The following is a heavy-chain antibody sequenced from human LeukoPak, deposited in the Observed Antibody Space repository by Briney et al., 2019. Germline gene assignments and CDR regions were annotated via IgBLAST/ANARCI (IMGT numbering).Heavy chain of an antibody. CDR1: GGSFSGYY. D-gene: IGHD2-8*01. V-gene: IGHV4-34*01. CDR3: ATKHRWSDGFDV. Sequence: SETLSLTCAVYGGSFSGYYWSWIRQPPGKGLEWIGEINHSGSTNYNPSLKSRVTISVDTSKNQFSLKLSSVTAADTAVYYCATKHRWSDGFDVWGQGTIVTVSS. J-gene: IGHJ3*01. CDR2: INHSGST.